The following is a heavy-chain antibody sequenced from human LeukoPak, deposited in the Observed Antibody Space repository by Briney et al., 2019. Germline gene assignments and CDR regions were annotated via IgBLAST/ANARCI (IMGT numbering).Heavy chain of an antibody. CDR2: INPSGGST. D-gene: IGHD2-15*01. CDR1: GYTFTLYY. CDR3: ARDLDIVVVAAALRHYGLDV. Sequence: ASVKVSCKASGYTFTLYYMHWVRQAPGQGLEGRGIINPSGGSTTYAQKFQGRVTLTTDTSTSTVYMELSSLRSEDTAVYYCARDLDIVVVAAALRHYGLDVWGQGTTVTVSS. J-gene: IGHJ6*02. V-gene: IGHV1-46*01.